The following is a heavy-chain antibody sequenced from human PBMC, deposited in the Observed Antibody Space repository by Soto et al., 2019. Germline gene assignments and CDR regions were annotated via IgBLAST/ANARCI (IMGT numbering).Heavy chain of an antibody. CDR1: GFTVGSNY. V-gene: IGHV3-53*01. D-gene: IGHD3-9*01. CDR3: ARDRRDYDILNGQVAYGMDV. CDR2: IYSGGST. Sequence: PGGSLRLSCAASGFTVGSNYMSWVRQAPGKGLEWVSVIYSGGSTYYADSVKGRFSISRDNSKNTLYLQMNSLRAEDTAVYYCARDRRDYDILNGQVAYGMDVWGQGTTVTVSS. J-gene: IGHJ6*02.